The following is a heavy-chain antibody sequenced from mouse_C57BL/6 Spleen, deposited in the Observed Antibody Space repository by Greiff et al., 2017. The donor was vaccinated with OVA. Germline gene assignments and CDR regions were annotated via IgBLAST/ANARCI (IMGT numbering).Heavy chain of an antibody. D-gene: IGHD1-1*01. CDR1: GYTFTDYY. V-gene: IGHV1-26*01. CDR2: INPNNGGT. CDR3: AREGSGSIYDAMDY. J-gene: IGHJ4*01. Sequence: EVQLQQSGPELVKPGASVKISCKASGYTFTDYYMNWVKQSHGKSLEWIGDINPNNGGTSYNQKFKGKATLTVAKSSSTASMELRSLTSEDSAVYYCAREGSGSIYDAMDYWGQGASVTVSS.